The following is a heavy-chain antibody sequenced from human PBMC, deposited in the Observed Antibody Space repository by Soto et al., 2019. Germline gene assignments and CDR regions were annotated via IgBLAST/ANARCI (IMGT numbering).Heavy chain of an antibody. Sequence: ASVQVSCKASGYTFTGHYIHWVRQAPEQGPEWMGEIGPESGATRYAQRFQGRVTMTRDMSITTVYMELNNLSPDDTAVYYCGRGRSGQIVVFYWGQGTPVTVSS. CDR2: IGPESGAT. CDR3: GRGRSGQIVVFY. CDR1: GYTFTGHY. D-gene: IGHD1-26*01. J-gene: IGHJ4*02. V-gene: IGHV1-2*02.